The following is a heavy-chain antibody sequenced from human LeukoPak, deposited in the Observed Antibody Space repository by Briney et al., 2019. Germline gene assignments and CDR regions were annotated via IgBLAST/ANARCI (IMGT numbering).Heavy chain of an antibody. CDR3: AKDCNGGNCYIDY. CDR1: GFTFGSYG. J-gene: IGHJ4*02. Sequence: GGSLRLSCAASGFTFGSYGMHWVRQAPGKGLEWVSGMSGRGVSTYYADSVKGRFTISSDNSKNTLYLQMNSLRAEDTAIYYCAKDCNGGNCYIDYWGQGTLVTVAS. CDR2: MSGRGVST. D-gene: IGHD2-15*01. V-gene: IGHV3-23*01.